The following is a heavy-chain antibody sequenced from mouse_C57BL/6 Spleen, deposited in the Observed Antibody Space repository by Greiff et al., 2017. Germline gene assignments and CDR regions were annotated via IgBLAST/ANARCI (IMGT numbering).Heavy chain of an antibody. CDR1: GYTFTSYW. J-gene: IGHJ4*01. CDR3: AIPCRSGKNAMDD. V-gene: IGHV1-74*01. CDR2: IHPSDSDT. Sequence: QVQLKQPGAELVKPGASVKVSCKASGYTFTSYWMHWVKQRPGQGLEWIGRIHPSDSDTNYNQKFKGKATLTVAKSSSTAYMQLSSLKSEDSAVYYCAIPCRSGKNAMDDWGQGASVTVSS.